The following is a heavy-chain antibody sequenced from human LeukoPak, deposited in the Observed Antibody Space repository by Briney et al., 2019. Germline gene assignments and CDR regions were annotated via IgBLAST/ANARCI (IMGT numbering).Heavy chain of an antibody. CDR3: APRGGAYLITQIDY. CDR1: GFTFSSYA. Sequence: GGSLRVSCAASGFTFSSYAMSWVRQAPGKGLEWVSAISGSGGSTYYADSVKGRFTISRDNSKNTLYLQMNSLRAEDTAVYYCAPRGGAYLITQIDYWGQGTLVTVSS. V-gene: IGHV3-23*01. CDR2: ISGSGGST. D-gene: IGHD1-14*01. J-gene: IGHJ4*02.